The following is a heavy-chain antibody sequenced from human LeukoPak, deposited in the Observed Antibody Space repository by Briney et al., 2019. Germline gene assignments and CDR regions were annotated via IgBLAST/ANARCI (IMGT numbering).Heavy chain of an antibody. J-gene: IGHJ6*03. V-gene: IGHV3-15*01. D-gene: IGHD3-10*01. CDR1: GFTFSNAW. CDR2: IKSKTDGGTT. CDR3: TTGAHYYGSGSYYNVHYYYMDV. Sequence: PGGSLRLSCAASGFTFSNAWMSWVRQAPGKGLEWVGRIKSKTDGGTTDYAAPVKGRFTISRDDSKNTLYLQMNSLKTEDTAVYYCTTGAHYYGSGSYYNVHYYYMDVWGKGTTVTVSS.